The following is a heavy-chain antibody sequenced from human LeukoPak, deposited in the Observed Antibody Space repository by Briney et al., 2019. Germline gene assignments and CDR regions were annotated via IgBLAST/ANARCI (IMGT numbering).Heavy chain of an antibody. Sequence: GGSLRLSCAASGFIFSNYAMSWVRQAPGKGLEWVSAISGSGGSTYYADSVKGRFTISRDNSKNTLYLQMNSLRAEDTAVYYCAKDTEQWLDAFDIWGQGTMVTVSS. CDR3: AKDTEQWLDAFDI. CDR1: GFIFSNYA. V-gene: IGHV3-23*01. J-gene: IGHJ3*02. D-gene: IGHD6-19*01. CDR2: ISGSGGST.